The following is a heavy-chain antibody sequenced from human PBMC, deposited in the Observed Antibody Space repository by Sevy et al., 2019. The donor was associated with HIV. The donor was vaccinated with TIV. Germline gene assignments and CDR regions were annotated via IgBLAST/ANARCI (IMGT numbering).Heavy chain of an antibody. V-gene: IGHV3-53*01. D-gene: IGHD3-10*01. J-gene: IGHJ4*02. CDR1: VFDVSDNY. CDR3: ARGHWFGPPGWYYYDY. CDR2: ISNRGLT. Sequence: GGSLRLSCAASVFDVSDNYISWVRQAPGKGLEWVSVISNRGLTYYTDSVNGRFTISRDNSKNMVHLQMNSLRAEDMALYYCARGHWFGPPGWYYYDYWGQGALVTVSS.